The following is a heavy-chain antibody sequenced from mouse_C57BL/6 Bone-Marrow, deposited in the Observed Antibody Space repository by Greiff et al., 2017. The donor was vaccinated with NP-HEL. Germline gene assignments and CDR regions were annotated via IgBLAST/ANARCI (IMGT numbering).Heavy chain of an antibody. V-gene: IGHV1-26*01. CDR3: AREEAGYFDY. Sequence: VQLQQSGPELVKPGASVKISCKASGYTFTDYYMNWVKQSHGKSLEWIGDINPNNGGTSYNQKFKGKATLTVDKSSSTAYMELRSLTSEDSAVYYCAREEAGYFDYWDQGTTLTVSS. J-gene: IGHJ2*01. CDR1: GYTFTDYY. CDR2: INPNNGGT.